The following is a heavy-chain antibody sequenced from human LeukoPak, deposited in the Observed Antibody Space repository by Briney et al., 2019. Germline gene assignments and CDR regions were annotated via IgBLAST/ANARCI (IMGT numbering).Heavy chain of an antibody. CDR1: GYTFTGYY. J-gene: IGHJ4*02. D-gene: IGHD6-19*01. V-gene: IGHV1-2*06. Sequence: ASVKVSCKASGYTFTGYYMHWVRQAPGQGLEWMGRINPNSGGTNYARKFQGRVTMTRDTSISTAYMELSRLRSDDTAVYYCARVRVAVAGTGFDYWGQGTLVTVSS. CDR2: INPNSGGT. CDR3: ARVRVAVAGTGFDY.